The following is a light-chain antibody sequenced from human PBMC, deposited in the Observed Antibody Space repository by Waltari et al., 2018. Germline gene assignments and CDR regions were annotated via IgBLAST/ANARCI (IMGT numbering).Light chain of an antibody. J-gene: IGLJ2*01. V-gene: IGLV1-47*01. Sequence: QSVLSQPPSASGTPGQRVTISCSGSNYNIGNNFVYWYHQLPGTAPKLLIYGNNQRPSGVPDRFSGSKSGTSASLAIRGLRSEDEADYYCASWDGSLGGVIFGGGTKLTVL. CDR3: ASWDGSLGGVI. CDR2: GNN. CDR1: NYNIGNNF.